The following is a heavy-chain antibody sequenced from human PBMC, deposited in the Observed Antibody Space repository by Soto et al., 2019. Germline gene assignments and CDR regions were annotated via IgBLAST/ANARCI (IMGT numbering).Heavy chain of an antibody. CDR2: INHSGST. CDR3: ARADYYSGSTNYYYYGMDV. D-gene: IGHD1-26*01. Sequence: SETLSLTCAVYGGSFSGYYWSWIRQPPGKGLEWIGEINHSGSTNYNPSLKSRVTISVDTSKNQFSLKLSSVTAADTAVYHCARADYYSGSTNYYYYGMDVWGQGTTVTVSS. J-gene: IGHJ6*02. V-gene: IGHV4-34*01. CDR1: GGSFSGYY.